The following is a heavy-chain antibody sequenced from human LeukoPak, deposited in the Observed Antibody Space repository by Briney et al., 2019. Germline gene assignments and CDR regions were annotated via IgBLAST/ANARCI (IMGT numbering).Heavy chain of an antibody. J-gene: IGHJ6*03. CDR3: ARVVGLTGYSSSYNSGSYYYMDV. CDR1: GGTFTSYA. D-gene: IGHD6-13*01. CDR2: IIPIFGTT. Sequence: ASVKVSCKASGGTFTSYAISWVRQAPGQGLEWMGGIIPIFGTTNYAQKFQDRVTITADKSTSTAYMELSRLRSEDAAVYYCARVVGLTGYSSSYNSGSYYYMDVWGKGTTVTVSS. V-gene: IGHV1-69*06.